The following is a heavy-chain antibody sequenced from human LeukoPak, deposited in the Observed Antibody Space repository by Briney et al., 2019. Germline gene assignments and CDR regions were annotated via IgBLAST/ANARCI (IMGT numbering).Heavy chain of an antibody. J-gene: IGHJ4*02. CDR3: AKSGLNLFDY. CDR1: GFTFSSYA. CDR2: ISSNGGST. Sequence: PGGSLRLSCAASGFTFSSYAMHWVRQAPGKGLEYVSAISSNGGSTYYANSVKGRFTISRDNSKNTLFLQMNSLRAEDTAVYYCAKSGLNLFDYWGQGTLVTVSS. D-gene: IGHD2-15*01. V-gene: IGHV3-64*01.